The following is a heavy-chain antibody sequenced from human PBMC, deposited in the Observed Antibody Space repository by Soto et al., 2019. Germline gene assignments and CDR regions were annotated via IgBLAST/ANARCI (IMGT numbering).Heavy chain of an antibody. J-gene: IGHJ4*02. CDR1: GGSISSYY. Sequence: SETLSLTCTVSGGSISSYYWSWIRQPPGKGLEWIGYIYYSGSTDYNPSLKSRVTISVDTSKNQFSLKLSSVTAAYTAVYYCARAGFGVVIALDYWGQGTLVT. V-gene: IGHV4-59*01. D-gene: IGHD3-3*01. CDR2: IYYSGST. CDR3: ARAGFGVVIALDY.